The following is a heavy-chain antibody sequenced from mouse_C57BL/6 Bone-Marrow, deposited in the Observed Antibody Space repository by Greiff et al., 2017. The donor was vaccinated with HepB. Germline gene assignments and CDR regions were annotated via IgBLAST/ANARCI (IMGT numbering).Heavy chain of an antibody. J-gene: IGHJ3*01. CDR1: GFSLTSYG. D-gene: IGHD2-1*01. CDR2: IWGVGST. Sequence: VQLVESGPGLVAPSQSLSITCTVSGFSLTSYGVDWVRQSPGKGLEWLGVIWGVGSTNYNSALKSRLSISKDNSKSQVFLKMNSLQTDDTAMYYCASNYGNSWFAYWGQGTLVTVSA. CDR3: ASNYGNSWFAY. V-gene: IGHV2-6*01.